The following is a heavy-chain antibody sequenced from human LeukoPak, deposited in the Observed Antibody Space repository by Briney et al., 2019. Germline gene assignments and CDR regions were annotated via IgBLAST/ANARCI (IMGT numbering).Heavy chain of an antibody. V-gene: IGHV3-23*01. D-gene: IGHD5-18*01. CDR2: ISGSGGST. CDR1: GFTFSRNA. CDR3: AKRRGYSYAADDAFDI. J-gene: IGHJ3*02. Sequence: PGGSLRLSCAASGFTFSRNAMSSVRQAPGKGLEWVSVISGSGGSTYTADSVKGHFTISRDNSRNTLYLQMNSLRAEDTAVYFCAKRRGYSYAADDAFDIWGQGTVVIVSS.